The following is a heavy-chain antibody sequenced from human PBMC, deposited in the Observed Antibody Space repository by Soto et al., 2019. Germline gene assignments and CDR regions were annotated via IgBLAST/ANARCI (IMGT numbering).Heavy chain of an antibody. D-gene: IGHD3-10*01. V-gene: IGHV4-31*03. CDR1: GGSVRRGNYY. CDR2: ISNSGRT. Sequence: QVQLQESGPGLVKPSQTLSLTCTVSGGSVRRGNYYWSWIRQFPGKGLEWIGYISNSGRTHYNPSLISWITIIVDTSKNQFFLELRSVTAADTALYYCARADYATGSYYPDYWGQGTLVTVSS. CDR3: ARADYATGSYYPDY. J-gene: IGHJ4*02.